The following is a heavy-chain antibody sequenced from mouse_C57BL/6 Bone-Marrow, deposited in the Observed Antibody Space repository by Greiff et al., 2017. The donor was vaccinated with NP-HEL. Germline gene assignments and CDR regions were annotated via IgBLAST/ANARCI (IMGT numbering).Heavy chain of an antibody. Sequence: QVQLQQSGAELVRPGTSVKVSCKASGYAFTNYLIEWVKQRPGQGLEWIGVINPGSGGTNYNEKFKGKATLTADKSSSTAYMQLSSLTSEDSAVYFCARSMVTTWGQGTLVTVSA. CDR2: INPGSGGT. J-gene: IGHJ3*01. D-gene: IGHD2-2*01. CDR3: ARSMVTT. V-gene: IGHV1-54*01. CDR1: GYAFTNYL.